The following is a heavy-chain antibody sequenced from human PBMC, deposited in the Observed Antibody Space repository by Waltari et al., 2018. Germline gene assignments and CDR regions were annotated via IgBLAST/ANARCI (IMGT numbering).Heavy chain of an antibody. J-gene: IGHJ6*02. CDR1: GFTFSSSS. CDR2: ISSSSSYI. D-gene: IGHD2-2*01. CDR3: ARDNIVVVPAAMRRYYYYYGMDV. V-gene: IGHV3-21*01. Sequence: EVQLVESGGGLVKPGGSLRLSCAASGFTFSSSSMNWVRQAPGKGLEWVPSISSSSSYIYYADSVKGRFTISRDNAKNSLYLQMNSLRAEDTAVYYCARDNIVVVPAAMRRYYYYYGMDVWGQGTTVTVSS.